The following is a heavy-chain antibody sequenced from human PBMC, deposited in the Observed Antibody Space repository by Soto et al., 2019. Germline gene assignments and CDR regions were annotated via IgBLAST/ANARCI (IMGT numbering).Heavy chain of an antibody. Sequence: GGSLRLSCAASGFTFSSYWMSWVRQAPGKGLEWVANIKQDGSEKYYVDSVKGRFTISRDDAKNSLYLQMNSLRAEDTAVYYCARLELITFFGVGSAFDIWGQGKMVTVSS. CDR2: IKQDGSEK. CDR1: GFTFSSYW. V-gene: IGHV3-7*01. CDR3: ARLELITFFGVGSAFDI. J-gene: IGHJ3*02. D-gene: IGHD3-3*01.